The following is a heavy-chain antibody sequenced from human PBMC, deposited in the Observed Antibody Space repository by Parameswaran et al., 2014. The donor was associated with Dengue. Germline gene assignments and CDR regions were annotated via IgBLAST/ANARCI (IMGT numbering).Heavy chain of an antibody. CDR2: IYYSGST. D-gene: IGHD7-27*01. Sequence: RWIRQPPGKGLEWIGYIYYSGSTNYNPSLKSRVTISVDTSKNQFSLKLSSVTAADTAVYYCARAGQLGMDWFDPWGQGNPGHRLL. J-gene: IGHJ5*02. V-gene: IGHV4-59*01. CDR3: ARAGQLGMDWFDP.